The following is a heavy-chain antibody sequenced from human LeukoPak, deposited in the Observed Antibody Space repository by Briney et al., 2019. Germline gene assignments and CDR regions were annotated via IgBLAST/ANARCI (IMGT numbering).Heavy chain of an antibody. J-gene: IGHJ4*02. Sequence: PGGSLRLSCAASGFTFSDYYMSWIRQAPGKGLEWVSYISSSSSYTNYADSVKGRFTISRDNAKNSLYLQMNSLRAEDTAVYYCARFKREWLRPEYYFDYWGQGTLVTVSS. D-gene: IGHD5-12*01. CDR3: ARFKREWLRPEYYFDY. CDR2: ISSSSSYT. V-gene: IGHV3-11*06. CDR1: GFTFSDYY.